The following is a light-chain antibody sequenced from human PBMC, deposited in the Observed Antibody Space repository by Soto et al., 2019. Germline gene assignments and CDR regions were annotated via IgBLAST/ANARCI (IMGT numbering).Light chain of an antibody. CDR2: GAS. V-gene: IGKV3-15*01. Sequence: EIVMTQSPATLSVSPGERVTLSCRASQRISSNLAWYQQEPGQPPRLLIYGASTRATGIPARFSGSGSETEFTLTISSLQSEDFEVYYCQQYNKLPRTFGQGTKVEI. CDR3: QQYNKLPRT. CDR1: QRISSN. J-gene: IGKJ1*01.